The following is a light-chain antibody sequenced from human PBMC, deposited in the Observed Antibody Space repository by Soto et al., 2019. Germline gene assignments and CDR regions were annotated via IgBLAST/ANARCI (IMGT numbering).Light chain of an antibody. CDR2: AAS. CDR3: QQSYSNT. Sequence: DIQMTPSPSSLSASVGDRVTITCRASQSISSYLNWYQQKPGKAPKLLIYAASSLQSGVPSRFSGSGSGTDFTLTISSLQPEDFATYYCQQSYSNTFGGGTKVEIK. V-gene: IGKV1-39*01. J-gene: IGKJ4*01. CDR1: QSISSY.